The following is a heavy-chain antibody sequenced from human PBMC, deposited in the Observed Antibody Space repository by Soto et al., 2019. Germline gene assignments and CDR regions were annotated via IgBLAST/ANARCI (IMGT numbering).Heavy chain of an antibody. D-gene: IGHD1-26*01. CDR2: IDPSDSYT. CDR1: GYSFTSYW. J-gene: IGHJ4*02. V-gene: IGHV5-10-1*03. Sequence: EVQLVQSGAEVKKPGESLRISCKGSGYSFTSYWISWVRQMPGKGLEWMGRIDPSDSYTNYSPSFQGHVTISADKSISTAYLQWSCLKASDTAMYYCARIYREWELPQYYFDYWGQGTLVTVSS. CDR3: ARIYREWELPQYYFDY.